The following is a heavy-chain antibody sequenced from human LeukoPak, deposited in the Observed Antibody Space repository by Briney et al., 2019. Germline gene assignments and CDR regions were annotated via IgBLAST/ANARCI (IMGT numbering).Heavy chain of an antibody. D-gene: IGHD5-24*01. J-gene: IGHJ4*02. Sequence: SQTLSLTCAVSGGSISSGGYSWSWIRQPPGKGLEWIGSIYYSGSTYYNPSLKSRVTISVDTSKNQFSLKLSSVTAADTAVYYCASKRWLQSSFDYWGQGTLVTVSS. V-gene: IGHV4-30-2*03. CDR3: ASKRWLQSSFDY. CDR1: GGSISSGGYS. CDR2: IYYSGST.